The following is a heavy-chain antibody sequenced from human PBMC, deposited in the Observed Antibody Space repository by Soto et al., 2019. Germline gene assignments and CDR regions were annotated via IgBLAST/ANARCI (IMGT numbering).Heavy chain of an antibody. CDR1: GFTFSSYW. Sequence: LRVSCAASGFTFSSYWMSWVRQAPGKGLEWVANIKQDGSEKYYVDSVKGRFTISRDNAKNSLYLQMNSLRAEDTAVYYCAREGYCSGGSCYSSISAFDYWGQGTLVTVSS. CDR2: IKQDGSEK. J-gene: IGHJ4*02. D-gene: IGHD2-15*01. V-gene: IGHV3-7*03. CDR3: AREGYCSGGSCYSSISAFDY.